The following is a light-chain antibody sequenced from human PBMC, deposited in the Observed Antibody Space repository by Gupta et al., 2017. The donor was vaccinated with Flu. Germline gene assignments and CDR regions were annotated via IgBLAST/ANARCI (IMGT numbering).Light chain of an antibody. Sequence: VTISCTGSSSNIGAGYDVHWYQQLPGTAPKLLIYGNSNRPSGVPDRFSGSKSGTSASLAITGLQAEDEADYYCQSYDSSLSGGVFGGGTKLTVL. CDR1: SSNIGAGYD. V-gene: IGLV1-40*01. J-gene: IGLJ3*02. CDR3: QSYDSSLSGGV. CDR2: GNS.